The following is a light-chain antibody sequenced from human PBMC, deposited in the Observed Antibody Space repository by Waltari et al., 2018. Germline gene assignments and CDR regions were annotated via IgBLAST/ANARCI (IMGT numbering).Light chain of an antibody. J-gene: IGKJ4*01. CDR3: QQYDSIVLT. V-gene: IGKV3-20*01. CDR2: GAS. CDR1: QSVSNNF. Sequence: ASQSVSNNFLNWYQEKPGQAPRLLIDGASSRATGIPDRFSGSGSGTDFTLTISRLEPEDFAVYYCQQYDSIVLTFGGGTKVEI.